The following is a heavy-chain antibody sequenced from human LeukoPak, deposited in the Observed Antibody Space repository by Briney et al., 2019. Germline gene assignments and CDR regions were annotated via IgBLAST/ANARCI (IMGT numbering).Heavy chain of an antibody. CDR1: GYTFASYY. Sequence: GASVKVSCKASGYTFASYYMHWVRQAPGQGLEWMGIINPSGGSTSYAQKFQGRVTMTRDTSTSTVYVELSSLRSEDTAVYYCARDFGRIRPRENYYDSSGYVDWGQGTLVTVSS. CDR3: ARDFGRIRPRENYYDSSGYVD. J-gene: IGHJ4*02. D-gene: IGHD3-22*01. CDR2: INPSGGST. V-gene: IGHV1-46*01.